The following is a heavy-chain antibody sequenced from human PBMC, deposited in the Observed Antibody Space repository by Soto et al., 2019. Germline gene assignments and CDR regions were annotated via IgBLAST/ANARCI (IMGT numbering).Heavy chain of an antibody. D-gene: IGHD1-26*01. CDR3: ARQLVGATAYYYYYGMDV. CDR2: IYPGDSDT. Sequence: PGESLKISCKGSGYSFTSYWIGWVRQMPGKGLEWMGIIYPGDSDTRYSPSFQGQVTISADKSISTAYLQWSSLKASDTAMYYCARQLVGATAYYYYYGMDVWGQGTTVTVSS. CDR1: GYSFTSYW. J-gene: IGHJ6*02. V-gene: IGHV5-51*01.